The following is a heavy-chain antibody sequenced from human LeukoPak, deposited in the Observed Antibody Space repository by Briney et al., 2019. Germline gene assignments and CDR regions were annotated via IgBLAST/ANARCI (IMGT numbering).Heavy chain of an antibody. CDR2: IIPIFGTA. CDR3: GRGDGYNYIFDY. CDR1: GGTFSSYA. V-gene: IGHV1-69*05. Sequence: GASVKVSCKASGGTFSSYAISWVRQAPGQGLEWMGGIIPIFGTADYAQKFQGRVTITTDESTSTAYMELSSLRSEDTAVYYCGRGDGYNYIFDYWGQGAQVTVSS. J-gene: IGHJ4*02. D-gene: IGHD5-24*01.